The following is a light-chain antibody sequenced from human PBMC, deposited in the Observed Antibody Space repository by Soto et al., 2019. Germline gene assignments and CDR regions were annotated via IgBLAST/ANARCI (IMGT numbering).Light chain of an antibody. J-gene: IGKJ2*01. CDR3: QQYGSSPADILDMYT. V-gene: IGKV1-9*01. Sequence: IQLTQSPSSLSASVGDRVTITCRASQGISSYLAWYQQKPGNAPKLLMYDADTLQSGVPSRFSGSGSGTDFTLTISSLQPEDFAVYYCQQYGSSPADILDMYTFGQGTKLEIK. CDR2: DAD. CDR1: QGISSY.